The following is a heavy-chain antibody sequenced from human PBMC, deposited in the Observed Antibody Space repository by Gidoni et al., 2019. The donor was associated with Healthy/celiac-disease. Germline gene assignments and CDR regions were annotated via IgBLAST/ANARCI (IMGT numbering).Heavy chain of an antibody. CDR3: TTAHRWELLGGFDY. CDR1: GFTFSKAW. J-gene: IGHJ4*02. D-gene: IGHD1-26*01. Sequence: EVQLVESGGGLVKPGGSLRLSCSASGFTFSKAWRSWVRQSPGKGLEWVGRIKSKTDGGTTDYAAPVKCRFTISRDDSKNTLYLQMNSLKTEDTAVYYCTTAHRWELLGGFDYWGQGTLVTVSS. V-gene: IGHV3-15*01. CDR2: IKSKTDGGTT.